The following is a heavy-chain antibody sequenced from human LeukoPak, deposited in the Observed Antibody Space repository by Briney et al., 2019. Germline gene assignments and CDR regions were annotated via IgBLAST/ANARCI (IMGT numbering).Heavy chain of an antibody. CDR1: GGTFSSHA. D-gene: IGHD3-22*01. V-gene: IGHV1-69*13. J-gene: IGHJ4*02. CDR3: VRDAAIYDSSAYYFLW. Sequence: SVKVSCKASGGTFSSHAINWARLAPGQGLEWMGGIIPIFGTGNYAPKFQGRVTITADESTSTAYMELSGLRSEDTAIYYCVRDAAIYDSSAYYFLWWGQGTLATVSS. CDR2: IIPIFGTG.